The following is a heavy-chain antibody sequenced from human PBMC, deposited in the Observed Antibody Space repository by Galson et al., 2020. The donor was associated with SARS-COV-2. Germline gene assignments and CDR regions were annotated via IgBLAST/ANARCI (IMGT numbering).Heavy chain of an antibody. CDR3: ARSRAGLIAVVPTALRPLYYYAMDV. D-gene: IGHD2-2*01. CDR1: GYSLSAGYY. J-gene: IGHJ6*02. Sequence: GSLRLSCTVSGYSLSAGYYWGWIRQSPGKGLEWLGNTYFSGSTYYNPSLKGRVTISVDLSKNLVSLRLSSVTAADTAVYYCARSRAGLIAVVPTALRPLYYYAMDVWGQGTSVTISS. V-gene: IGHV4-38-2*02. CDR2: TYFSGST.